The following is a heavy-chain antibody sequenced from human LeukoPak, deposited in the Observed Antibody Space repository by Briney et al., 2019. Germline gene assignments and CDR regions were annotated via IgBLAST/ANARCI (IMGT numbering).Heavy chain of an antibody. Sequence: GRSLTLFCAASGFTFCSSAMHWGRRAPGKGLEWVAVVFSDGTYKYYADSVKGRLTISRDNSKNTLFLQMNSLRAGDTAVYYCARAVMMVQGVIDAFDIRGQGTMVTAAS. D-gene: IGHD3-10*01. J-gene: IGHJ3*02. CDR1: GFTFCSSA. V-gene: IGHV3-33*08. CDR2: VFSDGTYK. CDR3: ARAVMMVQGVIDAFDI.